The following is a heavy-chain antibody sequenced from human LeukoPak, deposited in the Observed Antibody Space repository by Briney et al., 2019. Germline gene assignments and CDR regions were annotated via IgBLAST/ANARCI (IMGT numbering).Heavy chain of an antibody. CDR2: IKQDGSEK. V-gene: IGHV3-7*01. J-gene: IGHJ4*02. D-gene: IGHD3-10*01. CDR3: ARDLGMVRGVIILSDFDY. CDR1: GFTFSSYW. Sequence: GGSLRLSCAASGFTFSSYWMSWVRQAPGKGLEWVANIKQDGSEKYYVDSVKGRFTISRDTAKNSLYLQMNSLRAEDTAVYYCARDLGMVRGVIILSDFDYWGQGTLVTVSS.